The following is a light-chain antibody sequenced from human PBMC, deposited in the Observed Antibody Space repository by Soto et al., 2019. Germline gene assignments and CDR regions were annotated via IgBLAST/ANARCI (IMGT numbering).Light chain of an antibody. V-gene: IGKV3-11*01. CDR2: DAS. CDR1: QNVINS. J-gene: IGKJ1*01. Sequence: EIVLTQSPATLSLSPGERVTLSCRASQNVINSLAWYQQNPGQAPRLLIYDASNRATGIPDRFSGSGSGTDFTLTISSLEPEDFAVYYCQQRSNWPTTFGQGTKVEIK. CDR3: QQRSNWPTT.